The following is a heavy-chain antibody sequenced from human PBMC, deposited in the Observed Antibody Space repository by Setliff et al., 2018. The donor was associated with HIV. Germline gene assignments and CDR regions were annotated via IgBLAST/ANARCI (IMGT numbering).Heavy chain of an antibody. V-gene: IGHV4-31*03. J-gene: IGHJ4*02. D-gene: IGHD6-6*01. CDR2: ISHTGSA. Sequence: SETLSLTCSVSGVSISRADYYWSWIRQHPGKGLEWTGYISHTGSAHYNSSLENRISMSLDTSNNEFSLKLSSVTAADTAVYFCAGGLLSEFSSTWYRLDFWGQGILVTVPQ. CDR1: GVSISRADYY. CDR3: AGGLLSEFSSTWYRLDF.